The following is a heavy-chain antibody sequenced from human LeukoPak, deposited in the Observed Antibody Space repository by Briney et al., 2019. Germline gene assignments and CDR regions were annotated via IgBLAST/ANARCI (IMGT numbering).Heavy chain of an antibody. D-gene: IGHD6-19*01. CDR3: AKDLGPWYSSGWYYFDY. CDR1: GFTFSSYA. V-gene: IGHV3-23*01. J-gene: IGHJ4*02. Sequence: RPGGSLRLSCAASGFTFSSYAMSWVRQAPGKGLEWVSSISGSGGSTYYADSVKGRFTISRDNSKNTLYLQMNSLRAEDTAVYYCAKDLGPWYSSGWYYFDYWGQGTLVTVSS. CDR2: ISGSGGST.